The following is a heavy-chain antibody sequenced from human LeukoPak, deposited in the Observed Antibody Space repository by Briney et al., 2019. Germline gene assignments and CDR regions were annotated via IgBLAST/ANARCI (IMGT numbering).Heavy chain of an antibody. D-gene: IGHD4-17*01. V-gene: IGHV3-30-3*01. Sequence: GGSLRLSCAASGFTFSSYAMHWVRQAPGKGLEWVAVISYDGSNKHYADSVKGRFTISRDNSKNTLYLQMNSLRAEDTAVYYCARGSTTVTTRGIFDYWGQGTLVTVSS. J-gene: IGHJ4*02. CDR2: ISYDGSNK. CDR3: ARGSTTVTTRGIFDY. CDR1: GFTFSSYA.